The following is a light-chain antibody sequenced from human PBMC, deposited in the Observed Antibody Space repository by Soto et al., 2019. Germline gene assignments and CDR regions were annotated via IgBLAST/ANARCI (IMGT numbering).Light chain of an antibody. CDR2: DAS. CDR3: QQYNNWPMYT. V-gene: IGKV3-15*01. J-gene: IGKJ2*01. CDR1: QSAGNN. Sequence: EIVMTQSPATLSVSPGERATLSCRASQSAGNNLAWYQQKPGQAPRLLIYDASTRATGIPARFSGSGSGAEFTLTISSLQSEDFAVYYCQQYNNWPMYTFGQGTKVDSK.